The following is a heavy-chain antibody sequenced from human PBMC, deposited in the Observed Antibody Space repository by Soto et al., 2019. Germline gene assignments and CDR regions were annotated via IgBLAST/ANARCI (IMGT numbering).Heavy chain of an antibody. CDR2: TYYRSKWYN. CDR1: GVSVSSNSAA. CDR3: SRGALWACDS. Sequence: SQTLSLTCAISGVSVSSNSAAWNWMRPSPSRGLEWMGRTYYRSKWYNDYAVSVKSRITINSDTSKNQFSLQLNSVTPEDTAGYYCSRGALWACDSWCQGTMVTVSS. D-gene: IGHD3-16*01. V-gene: IGHV6-1*01. J-gene: IGHJ3*02.